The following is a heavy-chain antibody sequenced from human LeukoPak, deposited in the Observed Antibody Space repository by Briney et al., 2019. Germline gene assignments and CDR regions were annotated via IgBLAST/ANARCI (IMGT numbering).Heavy chain of an antibody. D-gene: IGHD3-9*01. CDR3: ARYDILTGGGYCY. CDR2: LSGSGGSA. J-gene: IGHJ4*02. V-gene: IGHV3-23*01. Sequence: GGSLRLSCAASGFTFSNYAMTWVRQAPGKGLEWVSILSGSGGSAYYADSVKGRFTISRDNAKNSLYLQMNSLRAEDTAVYYCARYDILTGGGYCYWGQGTLVTVSS. CDR1: GFTFSNYA.